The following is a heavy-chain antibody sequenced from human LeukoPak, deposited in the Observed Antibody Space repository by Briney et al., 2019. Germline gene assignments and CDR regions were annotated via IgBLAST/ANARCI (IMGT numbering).Heavy chain of an antibody. V-gene: IGHV1-2*02. CDR1: GGTFSSYA. Sequence: GASVKVSCKASGGTFSSYAISWVRQAPGQGLEWMGWINPNSGGTNYAQKFQGRVTMTRDTSISTAYMELSRLRSDDTAVYYCASPNSHQLLPFDYWGQGTLVTVSS. D-gene: IGHD2-2*01. CDR2: INPNSGGT. J-gene: IGHJ4*02. CDR3: ASPNSHQLLPFDY.